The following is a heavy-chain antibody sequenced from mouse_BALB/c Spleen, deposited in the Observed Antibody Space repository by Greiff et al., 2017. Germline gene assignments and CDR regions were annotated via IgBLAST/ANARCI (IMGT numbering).Heavy chain of an antibody. D-gene: IGHD2-3*01. J-gene: IGHJ2*01. V-gene: IGHV3-2*02. CDR3: ASRDDGYYFDY. Sequence: DVKLQESGPGLVKPSQSLSLTCTVTGYSITSAYAWNWIRQFPGNKLEWMGYISYSGSTSYNPSLKSRISITRDTSKNQFFLQLNSVTTEDTATYYCASRDDGYYFDYWGQGTTLTVSS. CDR1: GYSITSAYA. CDR2: ISYSGST.